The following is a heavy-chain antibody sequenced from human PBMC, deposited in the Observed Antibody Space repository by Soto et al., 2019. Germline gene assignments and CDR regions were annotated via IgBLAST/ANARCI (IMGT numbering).Heavy chain of an antibody. J-gene: IGHJ6*02. CDR3: ARRIPFGYGMDV. V-gene: IGHV3-64*01. CDR1: GFTFSTYA. Sequence: EVQLVEPGGGLVQPGGSLRLSCAASGFTFSTYAMHWVRQAPGKGLEYVSAITSSGGNTDYASYVKGRFTISRDNSKNTLYLQMGSLRAEDMAVYYCARRIPFGYGMDVWGQGTTVTVSS. CDR2: ITSSGGNT. D-gene: IGHD2-21*01.